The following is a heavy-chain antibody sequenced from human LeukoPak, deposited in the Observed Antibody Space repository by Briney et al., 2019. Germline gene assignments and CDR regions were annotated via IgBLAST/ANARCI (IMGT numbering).Heavy chain of an antibody. V-gene: IGHV3-21*01. D-gene: IGHD6-13*01. CDR3: ARRAYSSSWENDY. CDR1: GFTFSSYS. J-gene: IGHJ4*02. CDR2: ISSSSSYI. Sequence: GGSLRLSCAASGFTFSSYSMNWVRQAPGKGLEWVSSISSSSSYIYYADSVKGRFTISRDNAKNSLYLQINSLRAEDTAVYYCARRAYSSSWENDYWGQGTLVTVSS.